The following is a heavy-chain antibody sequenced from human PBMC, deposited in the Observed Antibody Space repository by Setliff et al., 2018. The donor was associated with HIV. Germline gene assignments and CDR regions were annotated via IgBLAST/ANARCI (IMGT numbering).Heavy chain of an antibody. V-gene: IGHV1-3*01. D-gene: IGHD3-22*01. Sequence: ASVKVSCKASGYIFTSYAMHWVRQAPGQRLEWMGWINAGIGNTKYSQKFQGRVTMARDTSASTAYMELSSLISEDTAVYYCARGSHRVEYYDSSGYPAYWGQGTLVTVSS. CDR1: GYIFTSYA. CDR2: INAGIGNT. J-gene: IGHJ4*02. CDR3: ARGSHRVEYYDSSGYPAY.